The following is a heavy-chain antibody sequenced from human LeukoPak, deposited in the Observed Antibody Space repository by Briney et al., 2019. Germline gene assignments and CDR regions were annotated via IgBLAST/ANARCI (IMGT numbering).Heavy chain of an antibody. CDR3: AKNGGPHGMDV. Sequence: GGPLRFSCAASGSPFGGIWLAWFGRAQGKGWEWVANIKHDGSETNYVDSVKGRFSISRDNAKNSLHLQMNSLRVEDTAVYYCAKNGGPHGMDVWGLGTTVTVSS. D-gene: IGHD3-16*01. V-gene: IGHV3-7*02. CDR2: IKHDGSET. CDR1: GSPFGGI. J-gene: IGHJ6*02.